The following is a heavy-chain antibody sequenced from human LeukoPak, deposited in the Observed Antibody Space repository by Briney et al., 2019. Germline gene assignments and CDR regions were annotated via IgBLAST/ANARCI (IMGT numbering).Heavy chain of an antibody. CDR1: AYSFQDYW. CDR3: AKFGIRGCFSGARCYTSFFHYGMDV. V-gene: IGHV5-51*01. CDR2: IFHHDSDT. D-gene: IGHD2-2*02. Sequence: GESLKISCKGSAYSFQDYWIGWVRQMPGKGPELMGRIFHHDSDTKYSPSFEGQVTISVDKSISTAYVQWGSLRVSDTAIYYCAKFGIRGCFSGARCYTSFFHYGMDVWGQGTTVTVSS. J-gene: IGHJ6*02.